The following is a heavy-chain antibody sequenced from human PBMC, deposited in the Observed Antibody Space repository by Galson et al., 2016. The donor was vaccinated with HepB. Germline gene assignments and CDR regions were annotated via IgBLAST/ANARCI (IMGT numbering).Heavy chain of an antibody. CDR1: GFIFSNYA. CDR2: ISWNSGSI. Sequence: SLRFSCATSGFIFSNYAMHWVRQAPGKGLEWVSGISWNSGSIAYRASVKGRFHISRDNAKNSLYRQMNDLKPEDTALYYCAKESVRDFWGASEFDYWGQGTLVTVSS. D-gene: IGHD3-3*01. V-gene: IGHV3-9*01. CDR3: AKESVRDFWGASEFDY. J-gene: IGHJ4*02.